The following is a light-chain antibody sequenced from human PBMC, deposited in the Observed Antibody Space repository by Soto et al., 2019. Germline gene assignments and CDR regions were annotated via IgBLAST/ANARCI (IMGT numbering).Light chain of an antibody. CDR3: GTWDSSLSAGCV. Sequence: QSVLTQPPSVSAAPGQTVTISCSGSSSNIGSNYVSWYQQLPGTAPKVLIHDNNKRPSGIPDRFSGSKSGTSATLRITGIQTGDEADYYCGTWDSSLSAGCVFGRGTKVTVL. CDR1: SSNIGSNY. J-gene: IGLJ3*02. CDR2: DNN. V-gene: IGLV1-51*01.